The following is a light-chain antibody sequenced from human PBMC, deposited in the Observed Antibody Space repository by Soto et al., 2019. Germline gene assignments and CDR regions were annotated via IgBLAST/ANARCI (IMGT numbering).Light chain of an antibody. CDR2: YDS. CDR1: KVGSKS. Sequence: SYELTQPPSVSVAPGKTATITCGGNKVGSKSVHWYQQKPGRAPVLLIYYDSDRPSGIPARFSGSNSGNTATLTISRVEAGDEADYYCHVWDDTSDHPGVFGGGTKLTVL. J-gene: IGLJ3*02. CDR3: HVWDDTSDHPGV. V-gene: IGLV3-21*04.